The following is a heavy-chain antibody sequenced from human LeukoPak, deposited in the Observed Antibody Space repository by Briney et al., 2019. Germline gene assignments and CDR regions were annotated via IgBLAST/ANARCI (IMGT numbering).Heavy chain of an antibody. CDR2: ISTTSTYV. CDR1: GFPFRSYS. V-gene: IGHV3-21*01. J-gene: IGHJ4*02. Sequence: GGSLRLSCAASGFPFRSYSMNWVRQAPGKGLEWVSSISTTSTYVYYVDSVKGRFTISRDNAKNSLYLQMNSLRAEDTAVYYCARDLGVCSGGTCYSVYDYWGQGTLVTVSS. D-gene: IGHD2-15*01. CDR3: ARDLGVCSGGTCYSVYDY.